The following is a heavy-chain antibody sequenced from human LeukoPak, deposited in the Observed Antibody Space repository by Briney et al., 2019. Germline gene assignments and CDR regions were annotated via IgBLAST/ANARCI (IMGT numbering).Heavy chain of an antibody. CDR1: GYSFTIYW. Sequence: GESLKISCKASGYSFTIYWISWVRQMPGKGLEWMGIIDPSDSETRYTPSFQGQVTISVDKSLTTADLQWNSLKASDTAMYYCARQTAMGRSGDYWGQGTLVTVSS. CDR2: IDPSDSET. D-gene: IGHD5-18*01. V-gene: IGHV5-51*01. CDR3: ARQTAMGRSGDY. J-gene: IGHJ4*02.